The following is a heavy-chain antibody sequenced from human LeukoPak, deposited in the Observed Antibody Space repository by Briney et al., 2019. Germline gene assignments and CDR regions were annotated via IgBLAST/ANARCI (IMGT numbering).Heavy chain of an antibody. CDR2: ITGSGSST. J-gene: IGHJ4*02. V-gene: IGHV3-23*01. CDR3: AKDGRYCSSSTCYFYFDY. CDR1: GFTFSSYA. D-gene: IGHD2-2*01. Sequence: GGSLRLSCAASGFTFSSYAMSWVRQAPGKGLEWVSAITGSGSSTFYADSVKGRSTISRDNSKNTLYLQMNSLRAEDTAVYYCAKDGRYCSSSTCYFYFDYWGQGTLVTVSS.